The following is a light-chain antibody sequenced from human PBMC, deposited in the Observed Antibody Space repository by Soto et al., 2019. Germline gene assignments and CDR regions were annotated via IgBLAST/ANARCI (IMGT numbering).Light chain of an antibody. V-gene: IGKV3-15*01. J-gene: IGKJ1*01. CDR3: QQYIWHPIWT. CDR1: QSISSD. CDR2: GAS. Sequence: EIVMTQSPATLSVSPGERVTLSCRASQSISSDLAWYQQKPGQAPRLLIYGASTRATGIPARFSGSASGTEFTLTITSLQSEFFSFYFCQQYIWHPIWTLCQGTNLEIK.